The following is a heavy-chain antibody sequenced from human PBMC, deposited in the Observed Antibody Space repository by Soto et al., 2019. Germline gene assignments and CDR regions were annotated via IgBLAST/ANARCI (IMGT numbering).Heavy chain of an antibody. CDR3: AKGYCSSTSCSWDYYYYYMDV. CDR1: GFTFSSYG. Sequence: PGGSLRLSCAASGFTFSSYGMHWVRQAPGKGLEWVAVISYDGSNKYYADSVKGRFTISRDNSKNTLYLQMNSLRAEDTAVYYCAKGYCSSTSCSWDYYYYYMDVWGKGTSVTVSS. V-gene: IGHV3-30*18. J-gene: IGHJ6*03. CDR2: ISYDGSNK. D-gene: IGHD2-2*01.